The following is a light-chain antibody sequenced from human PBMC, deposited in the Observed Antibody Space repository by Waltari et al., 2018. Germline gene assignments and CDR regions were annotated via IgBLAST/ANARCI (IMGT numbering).Light chain of an antibody. V-gene: IGKV2-28*01. CDR3: MQSQQTPYT. CDR2: LGS. J-gene: IGKJ2*01. Sequence: DIVMTQSPLSLPVTPGEPASISCRSSQSLLHTNAFNYLDWYLQNPGQSPQLLIYLGSNRASGVPDRFSGSGSGTDFTLKISRVEAEDVGIYYCMQSQQTPYTFGQGTKLEIK. CDR1: QSLLHTNAFNY.